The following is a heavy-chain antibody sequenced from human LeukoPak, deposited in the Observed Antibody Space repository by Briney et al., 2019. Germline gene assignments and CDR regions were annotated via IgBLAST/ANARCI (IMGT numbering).Heavy chain of an antibody. V-gene: IGHV3-7*01. J-gene: IGHJ3*02. CDR1: GCTFGSYY. D-gene: IGHD3-10*01. Sequence: PGGSLRLSCAASGCTFGSYYMTWVRQAPGKGLEWVASIKQDGSNKHYVDSVKGRFTISRDNANNSLYLQMDSLRAEDTAVYYCARDPGDSGSWGAFDIWGQGTSVIVS. CDR3: ARDPGDSGSWGAFDI. CDR2: IKQDGSNK.